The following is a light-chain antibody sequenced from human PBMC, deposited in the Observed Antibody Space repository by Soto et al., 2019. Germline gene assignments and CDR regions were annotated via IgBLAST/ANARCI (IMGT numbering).Light chain of an antibody. J-gene: IGKJ1*01. Sequence: EILMTQSPATLSVSPGDSATLSCRASRSVDTDLAWYQQKPGQAPGLLVFATSARATGVPDRFRGSRSGTDFTLTIGSLQPEDSATYYCHQYYNRPPWTFGQGTKVDIK. CDR1: RSVDTD. CDR3: HQYYNRPPWT. V-gene: IGKV3-15*01. CDR2: ATS.